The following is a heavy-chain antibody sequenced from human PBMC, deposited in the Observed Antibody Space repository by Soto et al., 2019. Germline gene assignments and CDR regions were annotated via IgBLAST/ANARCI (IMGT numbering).Heavy chain of an antibody. V-gene: IGHV4-39*01. D-gene: IGHD6-6*01. CDR2: IYYSGST. CDR1: GGSISSSSYY. J-gene: IGHJ5*02. CDR3: ASSRPDSSSPQPGINWFDP. Sequence: SETLSLTCTVSGGSISSSSYYWGWIRQPPGKGLEWIGSIYYSGSTYYNPSLKSRVTISVDTSKNQFSLKLSSVTAADTAVYYCASSRPDSSSPQPGINWFDPWGQGTLVTVSS.